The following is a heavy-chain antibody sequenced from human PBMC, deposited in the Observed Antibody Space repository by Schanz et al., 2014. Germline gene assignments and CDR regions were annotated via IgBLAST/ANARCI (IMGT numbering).Heavy chain of an antibody. CDR3: ARDDAWAFDY. V-gene: IGHV3-66*01. J-gene: IGHJ4*01. D-gene: IGHD7-27*01. CDR2: LYTGGST. Sequence: EVQLVESGGGLVKPGGSLRLSCAVSGFTVNTNYMTWVRQAPGKGLECVSVLYTGGSTFYAESVRGRFFISRDEVKHSVYLQMNSLRDDDTAVYYCARDDAWAFDYWGHGTLVTVSS. CDR1: GFTVNTNY.